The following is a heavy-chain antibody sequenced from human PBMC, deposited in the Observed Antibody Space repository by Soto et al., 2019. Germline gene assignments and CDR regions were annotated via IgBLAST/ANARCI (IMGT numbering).Heavy chain of an antibody. J-gene: IGHJ3*02. CDR3: ARDGIAVAGRRNDAFDI. CDR2: IYYSGST. Sequence: QVQLQESGPGLVKPSETLSLTCTVSGGSISSYYWSWIRQPPGKGLEWIGYIYYSGSTNYNPSLKSRVTISVDTSKNQFSLKLSSVTAADTAVYYCARDGIAVAGRRNDAFDIWGQGTMVTVSS. V-gene: IGHV4-59*01. D-gene: IGHD6-19*01. CDR1: GGSISSYY.